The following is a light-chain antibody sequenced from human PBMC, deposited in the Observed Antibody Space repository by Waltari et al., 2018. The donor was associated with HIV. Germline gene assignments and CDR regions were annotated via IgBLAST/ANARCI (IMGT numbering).Light chain of an antibody. CDR2: ADI. J-gene: IGLJ3*02. CDR3: QSYDSSLSGWV. V-gene: IGLV1-40*01. Sequence: QSVLTQPPSVSGAPGQRVTISCTGGSSNIGAGSDVHWYQHLPGPAPKLLIYADINRPSGVPDRFSGSKSGTSASLAITGLQTEDEADYYCQSYDSSLSGWVFGGGTKLTVL. CDR1: SSNIGAGSD.